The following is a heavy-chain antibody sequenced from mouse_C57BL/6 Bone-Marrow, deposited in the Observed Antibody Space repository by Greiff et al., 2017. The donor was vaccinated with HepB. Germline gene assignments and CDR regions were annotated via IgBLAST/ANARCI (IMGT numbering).Heavy chain of an antibody. CDR3: ARGYYGSSGFAY. CDR2: IDPSDRYT. D-gene: IGHD1-1*01. V-gene: IGHV1-69*01. CDR1: GYTFTSYW. Sequence: QVQLQQPGAELVMPGASVKLSCKASGYTFTSYWMHWVKQRPGQGLEWIGEIDPSDRYTNYNQKFKGKATITADTYSNKAYLQLSSLTSEDTAVYYCARGYYGSSGFAYWGQGTLVTVSA. J-gene: IGHJ3*01.